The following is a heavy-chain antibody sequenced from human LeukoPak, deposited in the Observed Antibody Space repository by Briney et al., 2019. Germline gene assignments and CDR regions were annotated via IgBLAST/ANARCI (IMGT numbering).Heavy chain of an antibody. J-gene: IGHJ4*02. CDR1: GFTVSSNY. V-gene: IGHV3-53*01. D-gene: IGHD2-21*02. CDR2: IYSGGGT. CDR3: ARAVTVVTAIHD. Sequence: GGSLRLSCAASGFTVSSNYMTWVRQAPGKGLEWVSVIYSGGGTYYADSVKGRFTISRDNSKNTLYLQMNSLGAEDTAVYYCARAVTVVTAIHDWGQGTLDTVSS.